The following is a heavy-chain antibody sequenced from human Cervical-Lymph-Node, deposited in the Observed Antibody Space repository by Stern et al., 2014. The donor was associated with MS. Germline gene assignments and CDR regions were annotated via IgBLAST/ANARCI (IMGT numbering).Heavy chain of an antibody. CDR3: ARCRPGELFPDY. J-gene: IGHJ4*02. CDR2: MNPNSGNT. Sequence: VQLVQSGAEVKKPGASVKVSCKASGYTFTSYEINWVRQATGHGLEWMGWMNPNSGNTGSAQNFQGRVPMTRNTSISTAYMELSSLRSEDTAVYYCARCRPGELFPDYWCQGTLVTVSS. CDR1: GYTFTSYE. V-gene: IGHV1-8*01. D-gene: IGHD3-10*01.